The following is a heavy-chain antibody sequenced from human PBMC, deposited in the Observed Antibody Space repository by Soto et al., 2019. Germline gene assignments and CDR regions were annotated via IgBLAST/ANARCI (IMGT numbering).Heavy chain of an antibody. CDR1: GFTFSSYA. D-gene: IGHD4-4*01. V-gene: IGHV3-30-3*01. J-gene: IGHJ4*02. CDR2: ISYEGSNK. Sequence: GGPLRLSCAASGFTFSSYAMHWVRQAPGTGLEWVAVISYEGSNKYYADSVKGRFTISRDNSKNTLYLQMNSLRTEDTAVYYCARVLGGMATVPFDYWGQGALVTVSS. CDR3: ARVLGGMATVPFDY.